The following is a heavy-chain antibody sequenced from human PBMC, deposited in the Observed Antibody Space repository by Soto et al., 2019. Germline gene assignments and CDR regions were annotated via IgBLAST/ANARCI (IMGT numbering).Heavy chain of an antibody. CDR2: ISSSSSYI. Sequence: PGGSLRLSCAASGFTFSSYSMNWVRQAPGKGLEWVSSISSSSSYIYYADSVKGRFTISRDNAKNSLYLQMNSLRAEDTAVYYCARPYGDYDYIDYWGQGTLVTVSS. D-gene: IGHD4-17*01. CDR1: GFTFSSYS. CDR3: ARPYGDYDYIDY. J-gene: IGHJ4*02. V-gene: IGHV3-21*01.